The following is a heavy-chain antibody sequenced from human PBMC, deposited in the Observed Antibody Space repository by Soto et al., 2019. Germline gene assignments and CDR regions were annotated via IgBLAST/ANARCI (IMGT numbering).Heavy chain of an antibody. CDR1: GFTFSNYW. J-gene: IGHJ6*02. D-gene: IGHD6-13*01. CDR2: IKQDGSEK. Sequence: EVQLVESGGGLVQPGGSLRLSCADFGFTFSNYWMSWVRQAPVKGLEWVGNIKQDGSEKNYVDSVKGRFTISRDNAKNSPYLQMNSLRAEDTAVYYCARIASAGRGWDVWGQGTKVVVSS. V-gene: IGHV3-7*01. CDR3: ARIASAGRGWDV.